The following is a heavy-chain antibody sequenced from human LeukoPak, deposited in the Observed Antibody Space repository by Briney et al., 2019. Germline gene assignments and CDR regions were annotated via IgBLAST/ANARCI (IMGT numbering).Heavy chain of an antibody. CDR3: AIPNAPRGQQLVLFGEEYYYYYMDV. CDR2: INPSGGST. Sequence: ASVKVSCKASGYTFTSYYMHWVRQAPGQGLEWMGIINPSGGSTSYAQKFQGRVTMTRDMSTSTVYMELSSLRSEDTAVYYCAIPNAPRGQQLVLFGEEYYYYYMDVWGKGTTVTVSS. V-gene: IGHV1-46*01. CDR1: GYTFTSYY. J-gene: IGHJ6*03. D-gene: IGHD6-13*01.